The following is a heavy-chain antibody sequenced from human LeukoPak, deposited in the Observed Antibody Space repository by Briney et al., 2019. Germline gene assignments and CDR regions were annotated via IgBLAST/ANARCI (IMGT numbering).Heavy chain of an antibody. D-gene: IGHD3-10*01. CDR2: ISYDGSNK. Sequence: AGTLRLSCAASGFTFSSYSMNWVRQAPGKGLEWVAVISYDGSNKYYADSVKGRFTISRDNSKHTLYLQMNILRAEDTAVYYLAGGGSGSYYRDYFDYWGQGTLVTVSS. V-gene: IGHV3-30*03. CDR3: AGGGSGSYYRDYFDY. J-gene: IGHJ4*02. CDR1: GFTFSSYS.